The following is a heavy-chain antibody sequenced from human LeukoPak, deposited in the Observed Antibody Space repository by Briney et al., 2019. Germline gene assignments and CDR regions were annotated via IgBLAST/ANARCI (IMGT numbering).Heavy chain of an antibody. V-gene: IGHV1-2*02. Sequence: GASVKVSCKASGYTFTGYYMHWVRQAPGQGVEWMGWINPNSGGTNYAQKFQGRVTMTRDTSISTAYMELSRLRSDDTAVYYCARDHTVTRTNWFDPWGQGTLVTVSS. D-gene: IGHD4-17*01. J-gene: IGHJ5*02. CDR3: ARDHTVTRTNWFDP. CDR1: GYTFTGYY. CDR2: INPNSGGT.